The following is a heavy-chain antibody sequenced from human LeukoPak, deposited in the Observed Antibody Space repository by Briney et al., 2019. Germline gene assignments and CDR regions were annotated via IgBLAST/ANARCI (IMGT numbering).Heavy chain of an antibody. D-gene: IGHD2-2*01. Sequence: SETLSLTCTVSGGSIGSHYWSWIRQPPGKGLEWIGYIYYSGSTNYNPSLKSRVTISVDTSKNQFSLKLSSVTAADTAVYYCAREYCSSTSCYLDYWGQGTLVTVSS. CDR3: AREYCSSTSCYLDY. CDR2: IYYSGST. CDR1: GGSIGSHY. J-gene: IGHJ4*02. V-gene: IGHV4-59*11.